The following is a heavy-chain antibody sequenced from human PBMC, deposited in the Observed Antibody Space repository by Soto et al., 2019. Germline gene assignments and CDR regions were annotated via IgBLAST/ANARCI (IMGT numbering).Heavy chain of an antibody. CDR1: GGSISSSSYY. V-gene: IGHV4-39*01. CDR2: IYYSGST. J-gene: IGHJ6*02. CDR3: ARCRVDYVWGSYRYSYYYYGMDV. Sequence: PSETLSLTCTVSGGSISSSSYYWGWIRQPPGKGLEWIGSIYYSGSTYYNPSLKSRVTISVDTSKNQFSLKLSSVTAADTAVYYCARCRVDYVWGSYRYSYYYYGMDVWGQGTTVTVSS. D-gene: IGHD3-16*02.